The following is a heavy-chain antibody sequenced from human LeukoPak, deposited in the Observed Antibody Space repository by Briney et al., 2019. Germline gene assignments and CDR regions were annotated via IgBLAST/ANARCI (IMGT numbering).Heavy chain of an antibody. CDR3: ARESSWGSLGDAFDI. D-gene: IGHD3-16*01. J-gene: IGHJ3*02. CDR2: ISSSGSYI. Sequence: PGGSLRLSCAASGFTFSSYSMNWVRQAPGKGLEWVSSISSSGSYIYYADSVKGRFTISRDNATHSLYLQMNSLGAEDTAVYYCARESSWGSLGDAFDIWGQGTMVTVSS. V-gene: IGHV3-21*01. CDR1: GFTFSSYS.